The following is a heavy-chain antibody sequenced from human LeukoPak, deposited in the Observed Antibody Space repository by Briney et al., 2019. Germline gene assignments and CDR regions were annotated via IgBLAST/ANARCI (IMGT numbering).Heavy chain of an antibody. CDR1: GYSISSGYY. D-gene: IGHD1-26*01. CDR3: ARVYLLGATRDY. Sequence: SETLSLTCTVSGYSISSGYYWGWIRQPPGKGLEWIGSIYHSGSTYYNPSLKSRVTISVDTSKNQFSLKLSSVTAADTAVYYCARVYLLGATRDYWGQGTLVTVSS. J-gene: IGHJ4*02. V-gene: IGHV4-38-2*02. CDR2: IYHSGST.